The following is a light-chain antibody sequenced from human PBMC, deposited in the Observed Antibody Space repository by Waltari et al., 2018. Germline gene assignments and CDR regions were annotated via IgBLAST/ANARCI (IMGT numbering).Light chain of an antibody. Sequence: EIVMTQSPATLSVSPGERVTLSCRASQYIGTNLAWYQQKPGQAPRLLIYTASTRATGIPDRFSGSGSGTDFTLTISGLQSEDFAVYYCEQYNNWPPCTFGQGTRLEI. V-gene: IGKV3D-15*01. CDR1: QYIGTN. CDR3: EQYNNWPPCT. CDR2: TAS. J-gene: IGKJ2*02.